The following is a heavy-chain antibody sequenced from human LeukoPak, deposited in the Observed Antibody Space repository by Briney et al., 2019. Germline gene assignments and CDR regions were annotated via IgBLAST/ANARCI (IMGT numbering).Heavy chain of an antibody. Sequence: PGGSLRLSCAASGFTFSSYSMNWVRQAPGKGLEWVSYISSSSSTIYYADSVKGRFTISRDNAKNSLYLQMNSLRAEDTAVYYCASGSFWDIVVVVAAQYFQHWGQGTLVTVSS. V-gene: IGHV3-48*01. CDR3: ASGSFWDIVVVVAAQYFQH. CDR1: GFTFSSYS. CDR2: ISSSSSTI. D-gene: IGHD2-15*01. J-gene: IGHJ1*01.